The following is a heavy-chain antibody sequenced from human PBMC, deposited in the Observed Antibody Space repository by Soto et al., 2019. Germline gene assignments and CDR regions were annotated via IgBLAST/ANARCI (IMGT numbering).Heavy chain of an antibody. Sequence: ASVKVSCQASGYTFTSYYMHWVRQAPGQGLEWMGIINPSGGSTSYAQKFQGRVTMTRDTSTSTVYMELSSLRSEDTAVYYCARSDCSSTSCPGAFDIWGQGTMVTVSS. J-gene: IGHJ3*02. D-gene: IGHD2-2*01. V-gene: IGHV1-46*03. CDR2: INPSGGST. CDR1: GYTFTSYY. CDR3: ARSDCSSTSCPGAFDI.